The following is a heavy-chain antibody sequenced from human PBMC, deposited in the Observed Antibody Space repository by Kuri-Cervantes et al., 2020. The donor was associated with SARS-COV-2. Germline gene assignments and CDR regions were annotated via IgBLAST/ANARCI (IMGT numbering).Heavy chain of an antibody. V-gene: IGHV3-30*04. J-gene: IGHJ5*02. CDR1: GFTFSSYA. Sequence: GGSLRLSCAASGFTFSSYAMHWVRQAPGKGLEWVAVISYDGSNKYYADSVKGRFTISRDNSKNTLYLQMNSLRAEDTAVYYCARVFYEWFLIVGPPQFDPWGHGNLVHVAS. CDR2: ISYDGSNK. CDR3: ARVFYEWFLIVGPPQFDP. D-gene: IGHD3-3*01.